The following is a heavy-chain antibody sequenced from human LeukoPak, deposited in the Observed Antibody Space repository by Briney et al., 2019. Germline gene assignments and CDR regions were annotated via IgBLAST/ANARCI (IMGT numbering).Heavy chain of an antibody. CDR2: ISPSGGST. J-gene: IGHJ5*02. CDR3: ARDNSVRDEAWWFNP. V-gene: IGHV1-46*01. Sequence: GASVKLSCKAFGYTFTGYWMHWVRHAPGQGPEWMGVISPSGGSTIYAQKFKGRVTLTRDMSTSTDYLELSSLRSEDTAVYYCARDNSVRDEAWWFNPWGQGTLVTVSS. D-gene: IGHD5-24*01. CDR1: GYTFTGYW.